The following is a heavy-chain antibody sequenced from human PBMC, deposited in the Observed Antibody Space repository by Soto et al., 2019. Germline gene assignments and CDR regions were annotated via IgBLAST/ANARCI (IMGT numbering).Heavy chain of an antibody. V-gene: IGHV3-30*18. Sequence: VQLVESGGGVVQPGRSLRLSCAASGFTFSSYGMHWVRQTPGKGLEWVAVISNDGSNKHYADSVKGRFTISRDNSKNTLFLQMNSLRAEDTAVYYCAKLLQPYYFYYAMDVWGQGTTVTVSS. D-gene: IGHD4-4*01. CDR2: ISNDGSNK. CDR3: AKLLQPYYFYYAMDV. CDR1: GFTFSSYG. J-gene: IGHJ6*02.